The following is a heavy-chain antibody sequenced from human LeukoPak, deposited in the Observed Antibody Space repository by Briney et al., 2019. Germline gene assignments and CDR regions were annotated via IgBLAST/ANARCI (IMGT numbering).Heavy chain of an antibody. V-gene: IGHV3-66*01. J-gene: IGHJ4*02. CDR3: ARNYYDSSAYYYFDY. Sequence: GGSLRLSCAASGFTVSNSYMNWVRQAPGKGLEWVSLIYSGGGTYYADSVKGRFTISRDNSKNTLYLQMNSLRAEDTAVYYCARNYYDSSAYYYFDYWGQGTLVAVSS. D-gene: IGHD3-22*01. CDR1: GFTVSNSY. CDR2: IYSGGGT.